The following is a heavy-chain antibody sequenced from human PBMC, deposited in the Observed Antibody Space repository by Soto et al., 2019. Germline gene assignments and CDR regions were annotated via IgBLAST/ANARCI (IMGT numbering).Heavy chain of an antibody. Sequence: QVQLVESGGGVVQPGRSLRLSCVASGFSFSSSGMHWVRQAPGKGLQWVAVIWHDGGNKYNADSVKGRFSISRDNSKNTIYLEMNRLRVEETAVYFCARGNWKYGYFDYWGQGTLVTGSS. CDR2: IWHDGGNK. J-gene: IGHJ4*02. CDR1: GFSFSSSG. D-gene: IGHD1-7*01. V-gene: IGHV3-33*01. CDR3: ARGNWKYGYFDY.